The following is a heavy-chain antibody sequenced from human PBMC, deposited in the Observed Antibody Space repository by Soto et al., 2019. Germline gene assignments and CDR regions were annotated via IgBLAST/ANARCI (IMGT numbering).Heavy chain of an antibody. CDR2: INPNSGGT. J-gene: IGHJ4*02. V-gene: IGHV1-2*02. Sequence: ASVKVSCKASGYTFTGYYMHWVRQAPGQGLEWMGWINPNSGGTNYAQKFQGRVTMTRDTSISTAYMELSRLRSDDTAMYYCARVEMATRYYFDYWGQGTRVTVSS. CDR1: GYTFTGYY. CDR3: ARVEMATRYYFDY. D-gene: IGHD5-12*01.